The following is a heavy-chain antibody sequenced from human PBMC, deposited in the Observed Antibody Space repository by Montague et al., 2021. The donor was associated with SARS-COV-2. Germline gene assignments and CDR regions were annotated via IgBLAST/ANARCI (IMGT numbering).Heavy chain of an antibody. D-gene: IGHD3-9*01. Sequence: SETLSLTCTVPGGSFIGYYWGWIRQPPGKGLEWIGEINHNGNTQYNPSLKSRLTMSLDTSRTHISLQVTSVTAADTAVCYCVTAGSYFDWLPLVYWGQGSLVAVSS. J-gene: IGHJ4*02. CDR1: GGSFIGYY. CDR3: VTAGSYFDWLPLVY. V-gene: IGHV4-34*01. CDR2: INHNGNT.